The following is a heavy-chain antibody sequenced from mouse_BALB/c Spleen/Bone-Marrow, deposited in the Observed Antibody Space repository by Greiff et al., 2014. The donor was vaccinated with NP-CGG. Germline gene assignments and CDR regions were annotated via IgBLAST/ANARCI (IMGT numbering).Heavy chain of an antibody. CDR3: ARPGRYDGAWFAY. V-gene: IGHV1-18*01. Sequence: EVQLVESGPELVKPGASMKISCKASGYSFTVYTMNWVRRSHGKNLEWIGLINPYNGGTIYNQKFKGKATLTVDKSSSTAYMELLSLTSEDSAVYYCARPGRYDGAWFAYWGQGTLVTVSA. CDR1: GYSFTVYT. CDR2: INPYNGGT. J-gene: IGHJ3*01. D-gene: IGHD2-14*01.